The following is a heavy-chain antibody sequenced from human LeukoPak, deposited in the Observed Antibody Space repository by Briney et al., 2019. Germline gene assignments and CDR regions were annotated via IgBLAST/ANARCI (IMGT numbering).Heavy chain of an antibody. CDR2: ITTSGATT. CDR3: ARLFRDAFDI. V-gene: IGHV3-23*01. J-gene: IGHJ3*02. CDR1: RFTFSNSV. Sequence: PGGSLRLSCAASRFTFSNSVMTWVRQAPGKGLEWVSTITTSGATTYYAGSVKGRFTISRDNSKDTLYLQMVSLRAEDTALYYCARLFRDAFDIWGQGTMVTVSS. D-gene: IGHD2/OR15-2a*01.